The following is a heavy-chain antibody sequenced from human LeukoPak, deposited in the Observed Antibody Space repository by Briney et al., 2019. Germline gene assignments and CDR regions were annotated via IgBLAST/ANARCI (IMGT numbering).Heavy chain of an antibody. Sequence: GGSLRLSCAASGFPFSSYSMNWIRQAPGKGLEWVSPINSSSSYIYYADSVKGQFTTARENAKTSLYLQMNSLRAEDTALYYCARAGGYYYDSSGPPDYWGQGTLVTVPS. V-gene: IGHV3-21*01. CDR3: ARAGGYYYDSSGPPDY. CDR1: GFPFSSYS. CDR2: INSSSSYI. D-gene: IGHD3-22*01. J-gene: IGHJ4*02.